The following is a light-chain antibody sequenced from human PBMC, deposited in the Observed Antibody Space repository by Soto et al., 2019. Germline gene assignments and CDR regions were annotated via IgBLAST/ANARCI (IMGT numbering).Light chain of an antibody. Sequence: DIQMTQSPSTLSASVGDRVTITCRASQSISSWLAWYQQKPGKAPKVLIYDASSLESVVPSRFSGSGSGTEFTLTISSLQPDDFATYDCQQYNSYSSFTFGQGTKLEIK. J-gene: IGKJ2*01. CDR1: QSISSW. CDR3: QQYNSYSSFT. CDR2: DAS. V-gene: IGKV1-5*01.